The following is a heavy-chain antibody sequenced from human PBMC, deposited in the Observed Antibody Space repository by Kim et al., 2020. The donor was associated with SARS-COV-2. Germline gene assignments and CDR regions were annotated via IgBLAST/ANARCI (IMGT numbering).Heavy chain of an antibody. Sequence: SVKVSCKASGGTFSSYAISWVRQAPGQGLEWMGGIIPIFGTANYAQKFQGRVTITADESTSTAYMELSSLRSEDTAVYYCAGRDSYGYSQIYYYGMDVWGQGTTVTVSS. CDR2: IIPIFGTA. CDR3: AGRDSYGYSQIYYYGMDV. D-gene: IGHD5-18*01. V-gene: IGHV1-69*13. CDR1: GGTFSSYA. J-gene: IGHJ6*02.